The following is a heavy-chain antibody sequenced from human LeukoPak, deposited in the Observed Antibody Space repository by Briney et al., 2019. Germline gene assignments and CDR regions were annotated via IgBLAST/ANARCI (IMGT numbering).Heavy chain of an antibody. J-gene: IGHJ4*02. Sequence: GGSLRLSCAASGFTFSSYWMSWVRQAPGKGLEWVANIKKDGNEKYYVDSVKGRFTISRDNAKNSLYLQMNSLRAEDTAVYYCARDLYRIVVVPHYFDYWGQGTLVTVSS. CDR3: ARDLYRIVVVPHYFDY. D-gene: IGHD3-22*01. CDR2: IKKDGNEK. CDR1: GFTFSSYW. V-gene: IGHV3-7*01.